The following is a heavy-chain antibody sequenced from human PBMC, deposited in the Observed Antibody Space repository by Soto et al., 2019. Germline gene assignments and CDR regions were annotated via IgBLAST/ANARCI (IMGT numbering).Heavy chain of an antibody. CDR1: GGSFNNYY. CDR3: AHRTNGSYFDY. V-gene: IGHV4-59*01. D-gene: IGHD1-26*01. J-gene: IGHJ4*02. CDR2: VYYSGTH. Sequence: PSATLSLTCNVSGGSFNNYYWSWVRQPPGKGLEWIGYVYYSGTHNYNPSLESRLTISVDTSKNQFSLRLTSVTAADTATYFCAHRTNGSYFDYWGQGALVTVSS.